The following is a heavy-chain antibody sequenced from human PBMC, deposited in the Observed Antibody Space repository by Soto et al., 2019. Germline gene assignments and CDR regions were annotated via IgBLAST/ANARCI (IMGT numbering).Heavy chain of an antibody. CDR3: AKGGPYYYDSSGYYDY. J-gene: IGHJ4*02. D-gene: IGHD3-22*01. Sequence: EVPLLESGGGLVQPGGSLRLSCAASGFTFSSYAMSWVRQAPGKGLEWVSAISGSGGSTYYADSVKGRFTISRDNSKNTLYLQMNSLRAEDTAVYYWAKGGPYYYDSSGYYDYWGQGTLVTVSS. V-gene: IGHV3-23*01. CDR1: GFTFSSYA. CDR2: ISGSGGST.